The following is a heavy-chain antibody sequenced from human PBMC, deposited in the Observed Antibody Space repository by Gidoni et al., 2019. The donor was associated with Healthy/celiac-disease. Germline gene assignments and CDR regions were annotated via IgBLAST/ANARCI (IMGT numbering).Heavy chain of an antibody. J-gene: IGHJ4*02. D-gene: IGHD2-15*01. CDR2: ISAYNGNT. CDR3: ARDRCSGSGGSCYTFGLDY. CDR1: GYTCTSYG. V-gene: IGHV1-18*01. Sequence: QVQLVQSRAEVKKPGASVKVSCKASGYTCTSYGIRWVRQAPGQGLEWMEWISAYNGNTNYAQKLQGRVTMTTDTSTSTAYMELRSLRSDDTAVYYCARDRCSGSGGSCYTFGLDYWGQGTLVTVSS.